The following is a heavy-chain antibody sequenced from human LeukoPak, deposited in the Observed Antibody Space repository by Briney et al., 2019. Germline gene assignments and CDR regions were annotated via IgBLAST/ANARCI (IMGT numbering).Heavy chain of an antibody. CDR2: IYATGST. D-gene: IGHD2-21*01. CDR1: GGSISSGGHY. Sequence: SQTLSLTCTVSGGSISSGGHYWSWIRQPAGKGLEYLGRIYATGSTNYNPSLKSRVTISVDTSKNQFSLKLSSVTAADTAVYYCANGGLYCGGDCYQDAFDIWGQGTMVTVSS. J-gene: IGHJ3*02. CDR3: ANGGLYCGGDCYQDAFDI. V-gene: IGHV4-61*02.